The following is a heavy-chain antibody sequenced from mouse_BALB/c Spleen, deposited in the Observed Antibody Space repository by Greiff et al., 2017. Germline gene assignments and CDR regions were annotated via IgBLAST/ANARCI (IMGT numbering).Heavy chain of an antibody. Sequence: QVQLQQSGAELVKPGASVKLSCKASGYTFTSYWMHWVKQRPGQGLEWIGEIDPSDSYTNYNQKFKGKATLTVDKSSSTAYMQLSSLTSEDSAVYYCARLRARGFAYWGQGTLVTVSA. CDR2: IDPSDSYT. CDR3: ARLRARGFAY. J-gene: IGHJ3*01. D-gene: IGHD3-3*01. CDR1: GYTFTSYW. V-gene: IGHV1-69*02.